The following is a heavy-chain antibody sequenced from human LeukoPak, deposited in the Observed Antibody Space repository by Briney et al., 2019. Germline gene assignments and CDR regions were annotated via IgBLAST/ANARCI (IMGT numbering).Heavy chain of an antibody. J-gene: IGHJ4*02. CDR1: GFTFGNFA. Sequence: GGSLRLSCAASGFTFGNFAMSWVRQAPGKGLEWVSYIRGGGAVTHYADSVEGRFTVSRDNSKSTLYLQMNSLRAEDTAVYYCATQHKYCSSTSCPLYYFDYWGQGTLVTVSS. V-gene: IGHV3-23*01. D-gene: IGHD2-2*01. CDR2: IRGGGAVT. CDR3: ATQHKYCSSTSCPLYYFDY.